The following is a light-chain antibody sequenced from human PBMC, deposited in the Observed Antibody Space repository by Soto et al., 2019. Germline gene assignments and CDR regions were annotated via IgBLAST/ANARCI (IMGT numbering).Light chain of an antibody. CDR2: GAS. CDR3: QKSYSTSWT. J-gene: IGKJ1*01. V-gene: IGKV1-39*01. Sequence: DIQMTQSPSSLSASVGDRVTITCRASQSISTYLNWYQQKPGKAPKLLIYGASSLQSGVPSGFSGTGSATDFTLTISSLQPEDFATYYCQKSYSTSWTFGQGTKVELK. CDR1: QSISTY.